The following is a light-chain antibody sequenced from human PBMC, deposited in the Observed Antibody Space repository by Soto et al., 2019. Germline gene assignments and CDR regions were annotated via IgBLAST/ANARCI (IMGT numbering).Light chain of an antibody. CDR1: QSISSL. CDR3: QQYNSYSWT. Sequence: DIQMTQSPSTLSASVGDRVTITCRASQSISSLLAWYQQKPGKAPKLLIYKASSLESGFPSRFSGSGSGTEFTLTISSLQPDDFATYYCQQYNSYSWTFGQGTKV. J-gene: IGKJ1*01. V-gene: IGKV1-5*03. CDR2: KAS.